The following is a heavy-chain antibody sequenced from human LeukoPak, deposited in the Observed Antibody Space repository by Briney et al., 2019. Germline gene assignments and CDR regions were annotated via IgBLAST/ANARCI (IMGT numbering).Heavy chain of an antibody. CDR3: ARDLGYSSGPNY. V-gene: IGHV3-21*01. CDR2: ISGGSSFM. CDR1: GFSFSSFS. J-gene: IGHJ4*02. D-gene: IGHD6-19*01. Sequence: GGSLRLSCAASGFSFSSFSMNWVRQAPGKGLEWVSYISGGSSFMYYVDSVKGRFTISRDNAKNSLYLQMNSLRAEDTAVYYCARDLGYSSGPNYWGQGTRVTVSS.